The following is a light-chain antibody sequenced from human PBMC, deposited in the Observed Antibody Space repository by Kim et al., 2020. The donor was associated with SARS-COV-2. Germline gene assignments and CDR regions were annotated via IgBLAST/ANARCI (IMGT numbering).Light chain of an antibody. CDR2: SNN. J-gene: IGLJ7*01. V-gene: IGLV1-44*01. Sequence: ELTQPPSAAGTPGQRVTISCSGSSSNIGPNTVNWYQQLPGTAPKLLIYSNNKRPSGVPDRFSGSKSGTAASLTISGLQSGDEADYYCATWDDSLNGVVFGGGTQLTVL. CDR1: SSNIGPNT. CDR3: ATWDDSLNGVV.